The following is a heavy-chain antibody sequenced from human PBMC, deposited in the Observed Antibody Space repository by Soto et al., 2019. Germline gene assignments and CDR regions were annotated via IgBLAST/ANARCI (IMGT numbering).Heavy chain of an antibody. J-gene: IGHJ6*02. CDR3: ATSLDPITSFGVVRNYYYGMDV. Sequence: ETLSLTCIVSGGPITSYHWSWIRQFPGKGLEWIAYTSYTGNTNYNPSLKSRVTTSMDASKNQLSLKLTSMTAADTAVYYCATSLDPITSFGVVRNYYYGMDVWGQGTTVTVSS. D-gene: IGHD3-3*01. CDR1: GGPITSYH. V-gene: IGHV4-59*03. CDR2: TSYTGNT.